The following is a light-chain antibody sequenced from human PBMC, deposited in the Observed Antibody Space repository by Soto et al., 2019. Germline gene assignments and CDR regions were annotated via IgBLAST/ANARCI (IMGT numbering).Light chain of an antibody. CDR3: CSYAERNV. V-gene: IGLV2-11*01. J-gene: IGLJ1*01. CDR2: DVS. Sequence: QSALTQPRSVSGSPGQSVTISCTGTSSDVGGYNYVSWYQQHPGKAPKLMIYDVSKRPSGVPDRFSGSKSGNTASLTISGLQAEDEADYYCCSYAERNVFGTGTKLTVL. CDR1: SSDVGGYNY.